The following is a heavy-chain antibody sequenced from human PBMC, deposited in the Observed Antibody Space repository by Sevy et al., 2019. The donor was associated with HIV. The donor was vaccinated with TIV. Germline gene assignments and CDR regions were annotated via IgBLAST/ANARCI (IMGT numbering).Heavy chain of an antibody. CDR2: ISSSGDST. CDR3: LPVPSVNAVDV. V-gene: IGHV3-23*01. J-gene: IGHJ3*01. Sequence: GGSLRLSCAASGFTFSSYAMSWVRQAPGKGLEWVSAISSSGDSTYYADSVRGRFTISRDNSKNTMYLQMNSLRAEDTAVYYSLPVPSVNAVDVRGQGTMVTVSS. CDR1: GFTFSSYA. D-gene: IGHD6-19*01.